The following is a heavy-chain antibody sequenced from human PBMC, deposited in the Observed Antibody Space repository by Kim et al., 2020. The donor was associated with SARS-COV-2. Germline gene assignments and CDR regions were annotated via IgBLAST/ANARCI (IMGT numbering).Heavy chain of an antibody. Sequence: YSQQFQGIVTITKDTSASKAYMELNSLRSEGTAVYYCARGSGSYHNWFDPWGQGTLVTVSS. V-gene: IGHV1-3*01. J-gene: IGHJ5*02. CDR3: ARGSGSYHNWFDP. D-gene: IGHD3-10*01.